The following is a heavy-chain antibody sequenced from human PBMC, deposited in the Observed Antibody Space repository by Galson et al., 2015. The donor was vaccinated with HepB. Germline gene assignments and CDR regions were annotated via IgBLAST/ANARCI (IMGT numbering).Heavy chain of an antibody. D-gene: IGHD1-26*01. CDR1: GFTFSSYA. CDR3: AKRRGGSYYDAFDI. Sequence: SLRLSCAASGFTFSSYAMSWVRQAPGKGLEWVSAISVSGGSTYHADSVKGRFTVSRDNSKNTLYLQMNSLRAEDTALYYCAKRRGGSYYDAFDIWGQGTMVTVSS. J-gene: IGHJ3*02. CDR2: ISVSGGST. V-gene: IGHV3-23*01.